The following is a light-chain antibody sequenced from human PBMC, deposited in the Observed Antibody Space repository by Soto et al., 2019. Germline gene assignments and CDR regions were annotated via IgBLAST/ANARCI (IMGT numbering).Light chain of an antibody. CDR3: CSYAGSYV. J-gene: IGLJ1*01. V-gene: IGLV2-11*01. CDR2: DVS. CDR1: SSDVGGYNY. Sequence: QSVLTQPRSVSGSPGQSVTISCTGTSSDVGGYNYVSWYQQHQGKAPKLMIYDVSKRPSGVPDRFSGSKSGNTASLTISGLQAEDEADYYCCSYAGSYVFGTGTKVTVL.